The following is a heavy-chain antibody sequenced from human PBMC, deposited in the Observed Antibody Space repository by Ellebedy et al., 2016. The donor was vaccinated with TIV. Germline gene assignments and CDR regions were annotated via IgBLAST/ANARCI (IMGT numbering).Heavy chain of an antibody. Sequence: GGSLRLXCAASGITFSSYAMSWVRQAPGKGLEWVSAISGSGGSTYYADSVKGRFTISRDNSKNTLYLQMNSLRAEDTAVYYCAKDLRISPGRALYNWFDPWGQGTLVTVSS. J-gene: IGHJ5*02. V-gene: IGHV3-23*01. CDR1: GITFSSYA. CDR2: ISGSGGST. D-gene: IGHD2-15*01. CDR3: AKDLRISPGRALYNWFDP.